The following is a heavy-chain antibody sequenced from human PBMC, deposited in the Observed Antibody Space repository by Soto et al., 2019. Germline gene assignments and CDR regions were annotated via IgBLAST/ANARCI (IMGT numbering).Heavy chain of an antibody. V-gene: IGHV6-1*01. CDR3: ARDSNPSSIAARPRGAAYYYYYMDV. Sequence: PSQTLSLTCVISGDSVSSNSAAWNWIRQSPSRGLEWLGRTYYRSKWYNDYAVSVKSRITINPDTSKNQFSLQLNSVTPEDTAVYYCARDSNPSSIAARPRGAAYYYYYMDVWGKGTTVTVSS. J-gene: IGHJ6*03. D-gene: IGHD6-6*01. CDR2: TYYRSKWYN. CDR1: GDSVSSNSAA.